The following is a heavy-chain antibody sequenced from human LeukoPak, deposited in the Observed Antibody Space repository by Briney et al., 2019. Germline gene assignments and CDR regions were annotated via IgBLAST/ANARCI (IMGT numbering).Heavy chain of an antibody. CDR3: ARDIRYCSSTSCPY. Sequence: GGSLRLSCATSGFTFSNYGMHWVRQAPGKGLEWVSYISSSSSTIYYADSVKGRFTISRDNAKNTLYLQMNSLRAEDTAVYYCARDIRYCSSTSCPYWGQGTLVTVSS. J-gene: IGHJ4*02. V-gene: IGHV3-48*04. D-gene: IGHD2-2*01. CDR1: GFTFSNYG. CDR2: ISSSSSTI.